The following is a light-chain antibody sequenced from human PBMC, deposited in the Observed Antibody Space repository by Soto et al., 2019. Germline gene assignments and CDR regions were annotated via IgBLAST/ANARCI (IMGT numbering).Light chain of an antibody. CDR2: GAS. CDR1: QSVSSN. J-gene: IGKJ1*01. CDR3: QQYNSAWT. Sequence: ESVLTQSPGTLSLSPGERATLSCRASQSVSSNLAWYQQTPGQAPRLLIYGASSRATGIPDRFSGSGSGTNFTLTISSLQPDDFATYYCQQYNSAWTLGQGTKVDIK. V-gene: IGKV3-20*01.